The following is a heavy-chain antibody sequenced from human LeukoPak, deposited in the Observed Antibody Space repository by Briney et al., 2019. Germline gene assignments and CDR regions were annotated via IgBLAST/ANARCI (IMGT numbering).Heavy chain of an antibody. D-gene: IGHD3-16*02. CDR3: ARLSTPNLYYFDY. CDR1: GYTFTGYY. Sequence: ASVKVSCKASGYTFTGYYMHWVRQAPGQGLEWMGWINPNSGVTYYAQKFQGRVSMTRDTSISTAYMEVSRLRSDDSALYYCARLSTPNLYYFDYWGQGTLVTVSA. V-gene: IGHV1-2*02. J-gene: IGHJ4*02. CDR2: INPNSGVT.